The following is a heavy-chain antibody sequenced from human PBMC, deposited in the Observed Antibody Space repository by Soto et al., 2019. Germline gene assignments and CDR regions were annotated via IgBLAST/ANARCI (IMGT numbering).Heavy chain of an antibody. D-gene: IGHD4-17*01. CDR1: GFTFSTYG. Sequence: QVQLVESGGGVVQPGRSLRLSCAVSGFTFSTYGMQWVRQAPGEGLEWVALITSDGSNIYYAAPVKGRFTISRDNSKDTVYLQMNSLRPEDTGVYYCAKGGDYDSWGQGTLVTVSS. V-gene: IGHV3-30*18. J-gene: IGHJ5*01. CDR3: AKGGDYDS. CDR2: ITSDGSNI.